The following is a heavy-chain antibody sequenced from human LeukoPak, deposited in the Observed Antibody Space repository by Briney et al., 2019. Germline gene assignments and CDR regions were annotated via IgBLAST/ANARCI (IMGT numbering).Heavy chain of an antibody. CDR1: GGSISSYY. Sequence: SETLSLTCTVSGGSISSYYWSWIRQPPGKGLEWIGYIYYSGSTNYNPSLKSRVTISVDTSKNQFSLKLSSVTAADTAVYYCARARPENYYDSSGKRWFDPWGQGTLVTVSS. J-gene: IGHJ5*02. CDR2: IYYSGST. V-gene: IGHV4-59*12. CDR3: ARARPENYYDSSGKRWFDP. D-gene: IGHD3-22*01.